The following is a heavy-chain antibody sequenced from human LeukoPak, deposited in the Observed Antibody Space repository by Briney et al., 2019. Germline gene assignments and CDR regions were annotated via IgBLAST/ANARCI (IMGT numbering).Heavy chain of an antibody. Sequence: SETLSLTCTVSGGSISSSSYYWGWIRQPPGKGLEWIGSIYYSGSTCYNPSLKSRVTISVDTSKNQFSLKLSSVTAADTAVYYCARHWTTVTTLYAINWFDPWGQGTLVTVSS. CDR1: GGSISSSSYY. J-gene: IGHJ5*02. V-gene: IGHV4-39*01. CDR2: IYYSGST. D-gene: IGHD4-17*01. CDR3: ARHWTTVTTLYAINWFDP.